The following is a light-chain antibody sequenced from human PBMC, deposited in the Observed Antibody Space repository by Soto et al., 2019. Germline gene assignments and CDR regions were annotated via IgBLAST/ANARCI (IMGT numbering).Light chain of an antibody. CDR2: EVS. V-gene: IGLV2-14*01. Sequence: ALTQPASVSGSPGQSITISCTGTSSDVGGYNYVSWYQQHPGKAPKLMIYEVSNRPSGVSNRFSGSKSGNTASLTISGLQAEDEADYYCSSYTSSSHVVFGGGTKLTVL. J-gene: IGLJ2*01. CDR3: SSYTSSSHVV. CDR1: SSDVGGYNY.